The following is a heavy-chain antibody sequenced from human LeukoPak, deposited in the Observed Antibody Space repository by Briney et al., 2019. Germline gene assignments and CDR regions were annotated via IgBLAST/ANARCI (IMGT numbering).Heavy chain of an antibody. V-gene: IGHV4-38-2*02. Sequence: ETLSLTCTVSGYSISSGYYWGWIRPPPGKGVEWIGSIYHSGSTYYNPSLKSRVTISVDTSKNQFSLQLSSLTAADTAVYYCARESSSGTVDGAFDIWGQGTMVTVSS. CDR2: IYHSGST. J-gene: IGHJ3*02. CDR1: GYSISSGYY. CDR3: ARESSSGTVDGAFDI. D-gene: IGHD3-22*01.